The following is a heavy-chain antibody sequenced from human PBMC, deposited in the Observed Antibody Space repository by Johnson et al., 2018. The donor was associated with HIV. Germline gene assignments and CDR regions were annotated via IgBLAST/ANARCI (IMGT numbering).Heavy chain of an antibody. V-gene: IGHV3-30-3*01. Sequence: QLVESGGGVVQPGRSLRLSCAASRFTFSSYVMHWVRQAPGKGLAWVAVISYDGNNKYYADSVKGRFTISRDNSKNSLYLQMNSLRAEDTALYYCAKDPVARGFVFDGFDMWGQGTMVTVS. CDR3: AKDPVARGFVFDGFDM. CDR1: RFTFSSYV. CDR2: ISYDGNNK. D-gene: IGHD5-12*01. J-gene: IGHJ3*02.